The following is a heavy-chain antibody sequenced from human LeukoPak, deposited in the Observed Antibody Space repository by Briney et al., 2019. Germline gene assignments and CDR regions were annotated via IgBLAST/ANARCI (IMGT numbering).Heavy chain of an antibody. CDR1: GGTFSSYA. D-gene: IGHD2-2*01. Sequence: SVKVSCKASGGTFSSYATSWVRQAPGQGLEWMGGIIPIFGTANYAQKFQGRVTITADESTSTAYMELSGLRSEDTAVYYCARVVPAEGYYYYYMDVWGKGTTVTISS. V-gene: IGHV1-69*13. J-gene: IGHJ6*03. CDR2: IIPIFGTA. CDR3: ARVVPAEGYYYYYMDV.